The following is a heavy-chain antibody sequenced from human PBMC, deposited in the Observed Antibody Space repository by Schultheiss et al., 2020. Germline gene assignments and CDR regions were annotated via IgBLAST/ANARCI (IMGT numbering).Heavy chain of an antibody. J-gene: IGHJ3*02. Sequence: GSLSLTCTVSGGSISSYYWSWIRQPPGKGLEWIGYIYYSGSTNYNPSLKSRVTISVDTSKNQFSLKLSSVTAADTAVYYCARAGITIFGVVPGAFDIWGQGTMVTVSS. D-gene: IGHD3-3*01. CDR2: IYYSGST. V-gene: IGHV4-59*12. CDR3: ARAGITIFGVVPGAFDI. CDR1: GGSISSYY.